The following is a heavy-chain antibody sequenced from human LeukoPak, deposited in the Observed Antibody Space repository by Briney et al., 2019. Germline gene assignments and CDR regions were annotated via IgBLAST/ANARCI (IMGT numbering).Heavy chain of an antibody. D-gene: IGHD2-2*01. CDR2: ISSSGSTI. J-gene: IGHJ5*02. V-gene: IGHV3-11*01. Sequence: GGSLRLSCAASGFTFSDYYMSWIRQAPGKGLEWVSYISSSGSTIYYADSVKGRFTISRDNAKNSLYLQMNSLRAEDTAVYYCARAYCSSTSCFLDPWGQGTLVTVSS. CDR1: GFTFSDYY. CDR3: ARAYCSSTSCFLDP.